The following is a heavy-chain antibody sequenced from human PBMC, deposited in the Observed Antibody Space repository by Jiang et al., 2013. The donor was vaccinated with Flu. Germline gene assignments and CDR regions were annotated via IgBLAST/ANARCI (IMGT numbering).Heavy chain of an antibody. J-gene: IGHJ3*02. CDR3: AREAAAVRGVIIDDAFDI. Sequence: GSTSYAQKFQGRVTMTRDTSTSTVYMELSSLRSEDTAVYYCAREAAAVRGVIIDDAFDIWGQGTMVTVSS. CDR2: GST. V-gene: IGHV1-46*01. D-gene: IGHD3-10*01.